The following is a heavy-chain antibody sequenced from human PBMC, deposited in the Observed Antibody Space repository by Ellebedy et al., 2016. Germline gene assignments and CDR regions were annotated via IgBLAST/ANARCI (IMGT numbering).Heavy chain of an antibody. CDR2: MNPNSGNT. Sequence: ASVKVSCKASGYTFTNYDINWVRQATGQGLEWMGWMNPNSGNTGYAQKFQGRVTITADRSTNTDYMELSSLRSEDTAMYYCAADYGDYIVEDWGQGTLITVSS. V-gene: IGHV1-8*01. D-gene: IGHD4-17*01. J-gene: IGHJ4*02. CDR3: AADYGDYIVED. CDR1: GYTFTNYD.